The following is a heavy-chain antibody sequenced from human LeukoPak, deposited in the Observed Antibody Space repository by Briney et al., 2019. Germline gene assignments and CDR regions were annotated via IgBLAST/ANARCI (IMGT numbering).Heavy chain of an antibody. CDR2: IIPILGIA. D-gene: IGHD6-13*01. CDR3: ARAPRYSKPRFDP. J-gene: IGHJ5*02. Sequence: GASVKVSCKASGGTFSSYAISWVRQAPGQGLEWMGRIIPILGIANYAQKFQGRVTITADKSTSTPYMELSSLRSDDTAVYYCARAPRYSKPRFDPWGQGTLVTVSS. V-gene: IGHV1-69*04. CDR1: GGTFSSYA.